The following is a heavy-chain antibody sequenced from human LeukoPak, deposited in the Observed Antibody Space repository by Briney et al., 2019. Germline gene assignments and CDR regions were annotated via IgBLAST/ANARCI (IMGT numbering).Heavy chain of an antibody. D-gene: IGHD1-26*01. J-gene: IGHJ4*02. CDR2: ISSGSDSI. CDR1: GFTFSTYG. V-gene: IGHV3-48*01. Sequence: GGSLRLSCAASGFTFSTYGINWVRQAPGKGLEWVSYISSGSDSIHYADSLKGRFTVSRDNAKNSLFLQMNSLRAEDTAVYYCARDTTPFGYSYDSWGQGTLVTVSS. CDR3: ARDTTPFGYSYDS.